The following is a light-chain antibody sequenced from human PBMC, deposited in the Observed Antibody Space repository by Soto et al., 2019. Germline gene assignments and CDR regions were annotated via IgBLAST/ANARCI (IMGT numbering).Light chain of an antibody. J-gene: IGLJ2*01. CDR3: SSYAGSNSFNVI. V-gene: IGLV2-8*01. Sequence: QSVLTQPPSASGSPGQSVTISCTGTSSDVGGYNYVAWYQQHPGKAPKLMIYEVNTRPSGVPDRFSGSKSGNMASLTVSGLQAEDEAHYYCSSYAGSNSFNVIFGGGTKLTVL. CDR2: EVN. CDR1: SSDVGGYNY.